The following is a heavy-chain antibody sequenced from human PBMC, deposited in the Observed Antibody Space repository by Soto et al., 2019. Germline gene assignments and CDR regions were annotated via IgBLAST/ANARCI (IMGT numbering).Heavy chain of an antibody. Sequence: GASVEVSCKASGDTFGRFTINWVRQAPGQGLEWMGGIKPISDTTTYAQRFQGRVTFTADASTSTVYMELSSLRSEDTAMYYCARDPSTVNKLIGVWFDPWGQGTLVTVSS. D-gene: IGHD4-4*01. CDR3: ARDPSTVNKLIGVWFDP. CDR2: IKPISDTT. CDR1: GDTFGRFT. J-gene: IGHJ5*02. V-gene: IGHV1-69*13.